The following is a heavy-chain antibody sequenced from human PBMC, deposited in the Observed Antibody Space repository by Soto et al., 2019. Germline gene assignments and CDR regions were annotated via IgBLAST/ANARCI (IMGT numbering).Heavy chain of an antibody. CDR2: TILILGTA. CDR3: ARVDDWSDGAPAVYRHWFDP. J-gene: IGHJ5*02. Sequence: QVQLVQSGAEVKKPRSSVKVSCKASGGTFSSYAISWGRQAPGQGVEWMGGTILILGTANYAQKFQGRVTITADESTSTAYMELSSLRSDDTAVYYCARVDDWSDGAPAVYRHWFDPWGQGTLVTLSS. CDR1: GGTFSSYA. D-gene: IGHD1-1*01. V-gene: IGHV1-69*01.